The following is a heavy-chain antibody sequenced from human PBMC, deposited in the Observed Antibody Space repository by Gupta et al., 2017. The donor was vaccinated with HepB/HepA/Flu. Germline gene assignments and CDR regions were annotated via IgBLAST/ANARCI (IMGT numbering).Heavy chain of an antibody. CDR2: ISWNSDTI. V-gene: IGHV3-9*01. CDR3: AKSTSRRGAFDL. J-gene: IGHJ4*02. Sequence: EVQLVESGGGLAQPGRSLRLSCAASGFTFDDYPMHWVRQTPGKGLEWVSGISWNSDTIGYADSVEGRFTTSRDNAKDILYLKMNSLRVEDTALYYCAKSTSRRGAFDLWGQGALVTVSS. CDR1: GFTFDDYP. D-gene: IGHD5/OR15-5a*01.